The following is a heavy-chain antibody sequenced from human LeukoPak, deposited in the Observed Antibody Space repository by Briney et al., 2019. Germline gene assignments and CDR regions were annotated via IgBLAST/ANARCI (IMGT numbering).Heavy chain of an antibody. D-gene: IGHD2-15*01. CDR3: ARDTGCAGGNCFSFYDS. Sequence: GGSLRLSCAASGFTFSGYWMTWVRQAPGKGLEWVANIKEDGSQKYYVDSVKGRFTISRDNAKNSLYLQMDSLRAEDTAVYYCARDTGCAGGNCFSFYDSWGQGTLVTVSS. CDR2: IKEDGSQK. V-gene: IGHV3-7*01. J-gene: IGHJ4*02. CDR1: GFTFSGYW.